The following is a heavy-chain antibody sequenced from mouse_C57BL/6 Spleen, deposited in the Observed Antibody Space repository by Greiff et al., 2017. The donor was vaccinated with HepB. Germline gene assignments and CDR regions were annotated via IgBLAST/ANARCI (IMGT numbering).Heavy chain of an antibody. CDR1: GYTFTSYG. J-gene: IGHJ3*01. Sequence: VQLQQSGAELARPGASVKLSCKASGYTFTSYGISWVKQRTGQGLEWIGEIYPRSGNTYYNEKFKGKATLTADKSSSTAYMELRSLTSEDPAVYFCARIGGLRQVAWFAYWGQGTLVTVSA. CDR2: IYPRSGNT. D-gene: IGHD2-4*01. V-gene: IGHV1-81*01. CDR3: ARIGGLRQVAWFAY.